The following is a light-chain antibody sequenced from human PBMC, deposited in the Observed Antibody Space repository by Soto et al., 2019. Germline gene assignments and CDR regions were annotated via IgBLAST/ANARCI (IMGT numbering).Light chain of an antibody. Sequence: QSALTQPASVSGSPGQSITISCTGTSSDVGCYNFVSWYQQHPGKAPKLMIYEVSNRPSGVSNRFSGSKSGNTASLTISRLQAEDEAYYYCTSCTNIFPPFFGTGTKLTVL. J-gene: IGLJ1*01. CDR3: TSCTNIFPPF. V-gene: IGLV2-14*01. CDR2: EVS. CDR1: SSDVGCYNF.